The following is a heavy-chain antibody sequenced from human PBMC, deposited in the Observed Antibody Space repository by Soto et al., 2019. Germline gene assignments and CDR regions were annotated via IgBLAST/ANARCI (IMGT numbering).Heavy chain of an antibody. CDR2: IYYSGST. D-gene: IGHD2-8*01. J-gene: IGHJ6*03. Sequence: PSETLSLTSTVSGGSISSYYWSWIRQPPGKGLEWIGYIYYSGSTNYNPSLKSRVTISVDTSKNQFSLKRSSVTAADKAVYYCARGGPYCTNGVCYPYYYYYMDVWGKGTTVTVSS. V-gene: IGHV4-59*08. CDR3: ARGGPYCTNGVCYPYYYYYMDV. CDR1: GGSISSYY.